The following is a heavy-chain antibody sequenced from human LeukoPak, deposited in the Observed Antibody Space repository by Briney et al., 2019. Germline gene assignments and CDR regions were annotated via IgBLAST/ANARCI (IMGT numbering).Heavy chain of an antibody. V-gene: IGHV3-48*03. Sequence: GGSLRLSCAASGFTFSSYEMNWVRQAPGMGLEWVSYISSSGSTIYYADSVKGRFTISRDNAKNSLYLQMNSLRAEDTAVYYCARDVAVAGTSALGYWGQGTLVTVSS. D-gene: IGHD6-19*01. CDR3: ARDVAVAGTSALGY. CDR1: GFTFSSYE. CDR2: ISSSGSTI. J-gene: IGHJ4*02.